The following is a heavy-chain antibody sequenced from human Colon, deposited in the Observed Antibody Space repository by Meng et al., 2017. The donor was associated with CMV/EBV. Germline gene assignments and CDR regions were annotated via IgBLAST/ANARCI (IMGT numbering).Heavy chain of an antibody. CDR2: INSDGSST. D-gene: IGHD6-6*01. CDR1: GFTFSSYW. V-gene: IGHV3-74*01. CDR3: AREGGGTIAPRDLDY. Sequence: GTLKISCAASGFTFSSYWMHWVRQAPGKGLVWVSRINSDGSSTSYADSVKGRFTISRDNAKNTLYLQMNSLRAEDTAVYYCAREGGGTIAPRDLDYWGQGTLVTVSS. J-gene: IGHJ4*02.